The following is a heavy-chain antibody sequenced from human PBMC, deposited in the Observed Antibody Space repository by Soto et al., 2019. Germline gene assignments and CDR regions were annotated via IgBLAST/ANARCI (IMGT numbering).Heavy chain of an antibody. D-gene: IGHD3-10*01. Sequence: SETLSLTCTVSGGSISSYYWSWIRQPPGKGLEWIGYIYYSGSTNYNPSLKSRVTISVDTSKNQFSLKLSSVTAADTAVYYCARDNAWFGENGYYYYYGMDVWGQGTPVPV. CDR3: ARDNAWFGENGYYYYYGMDV. J-gene: IGHJ6*02. CDR1: GGSISSYY. CDR2: IYYSGST. V-gene: IGHV4-59*01.